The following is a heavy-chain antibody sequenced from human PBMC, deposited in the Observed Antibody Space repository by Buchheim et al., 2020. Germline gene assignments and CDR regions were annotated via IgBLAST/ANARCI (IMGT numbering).Heavy chain of an antibody. J-gene: IGHJ5*02. CDR1: VGPISRVGTS. D-gene: IGHD6-13*01. CDR3: ARVRGSNQRTYWFDP. Sequence: QLQLQESGSGVVKPSQTLSLTSGVSVGPISRVGTSGSGIRQPSGKGRGGIGYIYNRGSPYTNPSLKSQVPMSVDRSKNQFSLKLISVTAADTAVYYCARVRGSNQRTYWFDPWGQGTL. V-gene: IGHV4-30-2*01. CDR2: IYNRGSP.